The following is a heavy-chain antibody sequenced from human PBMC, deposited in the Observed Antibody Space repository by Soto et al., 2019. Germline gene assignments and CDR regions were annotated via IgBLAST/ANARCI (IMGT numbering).Heavy chain of an antibody. J-gene: IGHJ6*02. CDR1: GFTVSSNY. V-gene: IGHV3-53*02. CDR2: IYSGGST. CDR3: ARDPPATRHGMDV. Sequence: EVQLVETGGGLIQPGGSLRLSCAASGFTVSSNYMSWVRQAPGKGLEWVSVIYSGGSTYYEASVRGRFTISRDNSKNTLYLQMKSLRAEDTAVYYCARDPPATRHGMDVWGQGTTVTVSS.